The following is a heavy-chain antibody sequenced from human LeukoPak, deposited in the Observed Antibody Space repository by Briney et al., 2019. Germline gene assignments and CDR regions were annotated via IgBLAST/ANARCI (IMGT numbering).Heavy chain of an antibody. Sequence: PGGSLRLSCAASGFTFSSYRMHWVRQAPGKGLEVVAVISYDGSNKYYADSVKGRFTISRDNSKNTLYLQMNSLRAEDTAVYYCAKASYGILYYFAYWGQGTLVTVSS. J-gene: IGHJ4*02. D-gene: IGHD5-18*01. CDR2: ISYDGSNK. V-gene: IGHV3-30*18. CDR1: GFTFSSYR. CDR3: AKASYGILYYFAY.